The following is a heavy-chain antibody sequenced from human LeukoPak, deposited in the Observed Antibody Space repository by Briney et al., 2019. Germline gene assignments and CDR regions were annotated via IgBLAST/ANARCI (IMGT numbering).Heavy chain of an antibody. CDR2: INHSGST. Sequence: SETLSLTCAVYGGSFSGYYWSWIRRPPGKGLEWIGEINHSGSTNYNPSLKSRVTISVDTSKNQFSLKLSSVTAADTAVYYCARGMCSGGSCPPGYYFGYWGQGTLVTVSS. V-gene: IGHV4-34*01. D-gene: IGHD2-15*01. CDR1: GGSFSGYY. J-gene: IGHJ4*02. CDR3: ARGMCSGGSCPPGYYFGY.